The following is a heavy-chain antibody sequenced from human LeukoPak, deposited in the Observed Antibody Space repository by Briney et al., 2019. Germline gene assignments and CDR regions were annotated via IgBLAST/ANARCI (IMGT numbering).Heavy chain of an antibody. V-gene: IGHV4-34*01. CDR1: GGSLSGYY. CDR2: INHSGST. CDR3: ARVAITNSFDY. D-gene: IGHD3-3*01. J-gene: IGHJ4*02. Sequence: PSETLSLTCVVYGGSLSGYYWSWIRQPPGKGLEWIGEINHSGSTNYNPSLKSRVTISVDTSKNQFSLKRSSVTAADTAVYYCARVAITNSFDYWGQGTLVTVSS.